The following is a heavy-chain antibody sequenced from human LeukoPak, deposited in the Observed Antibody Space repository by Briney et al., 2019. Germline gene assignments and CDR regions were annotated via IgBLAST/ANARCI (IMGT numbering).Heavy chain of an antibody. CDR2: IYYSGNT. V-gene: IGHV4-59*01. Sequence: PSETLSLTCTVSGDSISGYYWSWIRQPPGKGLKWIGYIYYSGNTHYNPSLKSRVTISVDTSKNQFSLKLSSVTAADTAVYYCAREVAVAGSLWDYWGQGTLVTVSS. D-gene: IGHD6-19*01. CDR3: AREVAVAGSLWDY. J-gene: IGHJ4*02. CDR1: GDSISGYY.